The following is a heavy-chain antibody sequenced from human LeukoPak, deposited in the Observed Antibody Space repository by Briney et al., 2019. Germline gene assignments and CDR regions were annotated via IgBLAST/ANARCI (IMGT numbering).Heavy chain of an antibody. CDR3: ARDSGYDSSFFDY. V-gene: IGHV3-11*01. CDR1: GFTFSGYY. CDR2: ISSSGSTI. D-gene: IGHD5-12*01. Sequence: GGSLRLSCAASGFTFSGYYMSWIRQAPGKGLEWVSYISSSGSTIYYADSVKGRFTISRDNAKNSLYLQMNSLRAEDTAVYYCARDSGYDSSFFDYWGQGTLVTVSS. J-gene: IGHJ4*02.